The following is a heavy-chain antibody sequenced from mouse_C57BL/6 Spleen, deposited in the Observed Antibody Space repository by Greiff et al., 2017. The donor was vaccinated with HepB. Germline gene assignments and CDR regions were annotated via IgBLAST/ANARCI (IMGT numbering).Heavy chain of an antibody. V-gene: IGHV5-4*01. CDR1: GFTFSSYA. CDR3: ARGNYGYDGGAMDY. J-gene: IGHJ4*01. Sequence: EVQLVESGGGLVKPGGSLKLSCAASGFTFSSYAMSWVRQTPEKRLEWVATISDGGSYTYYPDNVKGRFTISRDNAKNNLYLQMSHLKSEDTAMYYCARGNYGYDGGAMDYWGQGTSVTVSS. CDR2: ISDGGSYT. D-gene: IGHD2-2*01.